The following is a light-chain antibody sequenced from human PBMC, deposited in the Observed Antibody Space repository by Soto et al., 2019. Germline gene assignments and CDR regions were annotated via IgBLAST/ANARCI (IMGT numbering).Light chain of an antibody. CDR3: QQYSNWPQT. CDR1: QSVSIN. CDR2: DAS. J-gene: IGKJ1*01. Sequence: EIVMTQSPATLSASPGESATLSCRASQSVSINLAWYHQKPGQAPRLLIYDASTRASGITARFSGSGSGTELTLTISRLQSEDFAVSYCQQYSNWPQTFGQGTRVQIK. V-gene: IGKV3-15*01.